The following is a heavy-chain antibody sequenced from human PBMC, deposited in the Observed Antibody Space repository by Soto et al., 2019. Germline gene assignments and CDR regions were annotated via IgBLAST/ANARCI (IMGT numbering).Heavy chain of an antibody. Sequence: ASVKVSCKAPGYTFTSYGISWVRQAPGQGLEWMGWISAYNGNTNYAQKLQGRVTITTDKSTSTAYMELSSLRSDDTAVYYCTRAVDYGSALRGHGTLVTGSS. V-gene: IGHV1-18*01. CDR1: GYTFTSYG. CDR3: TRAVDYGSAL. D-gene: IGHD4-17*01. J-gene: IGHJ1*01. CDR2: ISAYNGNT.